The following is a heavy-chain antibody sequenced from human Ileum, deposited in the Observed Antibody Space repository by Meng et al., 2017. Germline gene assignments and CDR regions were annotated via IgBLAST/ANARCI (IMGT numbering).Heavy chain of an antibody. CDR2: IYYSGST. CDR1: GGSVSSGSYY. CDR3: ARSSTSPASYFFDY. V-gene: IGHV4-61*01. Sequence: QVRLQGAGPRLVRPSENPSLAGTVSGGSVSSGSYYWSWIRQPPGKGLEWIGHIYYSGSTNYNPSLKSRVTISVDMSKNQFSLKLNSVTAADTAIYFCARSSTSPASYFFDYWGQGTLVTVSS. D-gene: IGHD6-6*01. J-gene: IGHJ4*02.